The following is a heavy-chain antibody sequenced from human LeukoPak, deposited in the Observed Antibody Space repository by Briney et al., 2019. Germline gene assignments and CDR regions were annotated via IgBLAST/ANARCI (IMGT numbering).Heavy chain of an antibody. CDR2: ISGSGGST. J-gene: IGHJ4*02. CDR1: GFTFSSYA. V-gene: IGHV3-23*01. D-gene: IGHD6-13*01. Sequence: HPGGSLRLSCAASGFTFSSYAMSWVCQAPGKGLEWVSAISGSGGSTYYADSVKGRFTISRDNSKNTLYLQMNSLRAEDTAVYYCAKGHKGAAAGTVFDYWGQGTLVTVSS. CDR3: AKGHKGAAAGTVFDY.